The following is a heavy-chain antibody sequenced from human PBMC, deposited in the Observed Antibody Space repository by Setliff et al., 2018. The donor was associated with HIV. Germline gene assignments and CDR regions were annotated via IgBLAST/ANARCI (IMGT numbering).Heavy chain of an antibody. D-gene: IGHD3-22*01. J-gene: IGHJ4*02. V-gene: IGHV1-69*05. Sequence: SVKVSCKASGGTFRSHEISWVRQAPGQGLEWMGGIVPILNTGNYAQKFQGRVTITTDESKTTAYMDLHSLRSDDTAVYFCARGDSTGYYNWGQGTLVTVSS. CDR1: GGTFRSHE. CDR2: IVPILNTG. CDR3: ARGDSTGYYN.